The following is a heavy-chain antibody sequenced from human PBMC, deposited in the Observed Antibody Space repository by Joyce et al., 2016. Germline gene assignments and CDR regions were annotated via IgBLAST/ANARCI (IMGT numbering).Heavy chain of an antibody. Sequence: EVQLVESGGGLVKPGGSLRLSCAASGFTFSSYSMSWVRQGPGKGQEWFSYLSSSSSYIKYTDSVKGRFTISRDNAKNSLYLQMNSLRVEDTAVYYCARSSYTNGIFDYWGQGTLVTVSS. CDR1: GFTFSSYS. D-gene: IGHD2-8*01. V-gene: IGHV3-21*01. J-gene: IGHJ4*02. CDR3: ARSSYTNGIFDY. CDR2: LSSSSSYI.